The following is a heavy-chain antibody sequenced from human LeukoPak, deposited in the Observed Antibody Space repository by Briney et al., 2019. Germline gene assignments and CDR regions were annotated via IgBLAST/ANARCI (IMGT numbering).Heavy chain of an antibody. CDR1: GFTFSSYG. D-gene: IGHD6-19*01. CDR2: ISYDGSNK. CDR3: AKEPIAVPGTFDY. V-gene: IGHV3-30*18. J-gene: IGHJ4*02. Sequence: GGSLRLSCAASGFTFSSYGMHWVRQAPGKGLEWVAVISYDGSNKYYADSVKGRFTISRDNSKNTLYLQMNSLRAEDTALYYCAKEPIAVPGTFDYWGQGTLVTVSS.